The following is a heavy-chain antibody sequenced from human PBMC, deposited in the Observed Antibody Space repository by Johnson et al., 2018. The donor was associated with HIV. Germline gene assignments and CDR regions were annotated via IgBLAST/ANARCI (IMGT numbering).Heavy chain of an antibody. CDR1: GFTFSDYY. D-gene: IGHD5-18*01. CDR2: ISSSGSSI. CDR3: ARDREGGYSHGYGAFDI. V-gene: IGHV3-11*04. J-gene: IGHJ3*02. Sequence: VQLVESGGGLVKPGGSLRLSCAASGFTFSDYYMSWIRQAPGKGLEWVSYISSSGSSIYYADSVKGRFTISRDNAKKSLYQQMNSLRAEDMATYYCARDREGGYSHGYGAFDIWGQGTMVTVSS.